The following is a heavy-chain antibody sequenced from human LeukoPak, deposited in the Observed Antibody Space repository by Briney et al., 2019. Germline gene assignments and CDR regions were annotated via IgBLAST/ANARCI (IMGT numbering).Heavy chain of an antibody. CDR1: GFTFDDYA. D-gene: IGHD6-19*01. CDR3: AKDIVSGYSSGLWGMDV. CDR2: ISWNSGSI. V-gene: IGHV3-9*01. Sequence: PGGSLRLSCAASGFTFDDYAMHWVRQAPGKGLEWVSGISWNSGSIGYADSVKGRFTISRDNAKNSLDLQMNSLRAEDTALYYCAKDIVSGYSSGLWGMDVWGQGTTVTVSS. J-gene: IGHJ6*02.